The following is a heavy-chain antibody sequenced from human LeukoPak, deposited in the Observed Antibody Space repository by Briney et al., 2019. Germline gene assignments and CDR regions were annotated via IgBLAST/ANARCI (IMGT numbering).Heavy chain of an antibody. CDR2: ISWDGTT. D-gene: IGHD3-22*01. CDR1: GFTFDDYT. J-gene: IGHJ4*02. CDR3: VKDLTYESSGSVFDY. V-gene: IGHV3-43*01. Sequence: GGSLRLSCAASGFTFDDYTRHCVRQAPGKTLEWVSLISWDGTTYYADSMKGRFTISRDNSKNSLYLQMDTLRSEDTAFYYCVKDLTYESSGSVFDYWGQGTLVTVSS.